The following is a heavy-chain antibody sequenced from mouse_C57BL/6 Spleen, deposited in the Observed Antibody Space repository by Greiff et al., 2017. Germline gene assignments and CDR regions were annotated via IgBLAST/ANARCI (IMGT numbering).Heavy chain of an antibody. J-gene: IGHJ2*01. Sequence: EVHLVESGGGLVQPGGSMKLSCVASGFTFSNYWMNWVRQSPEKGLEWVAQIRLKSDNYATHYGESVKGRFTISSDDSKSSVNLQMNNLRAEDTGSYYYTGYYGSSYLDYWGQGTTLTVSS. CDR1: GFTFSNYW. D-gene: IGHD1-1*01. CDR3: TGYYGSSYLDY. V-gene: IGHV6-3*01. CDR2: IRLKSDNYAT.